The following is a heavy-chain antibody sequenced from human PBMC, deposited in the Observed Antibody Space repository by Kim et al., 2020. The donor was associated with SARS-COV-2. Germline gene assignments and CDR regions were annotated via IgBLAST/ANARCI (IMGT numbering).Heavy chain of an antibody. CDR3: ARDYLVGYYDSRADAFDI. CDR1: GYTFTSYY. D-gene: IGHD3-22*01. CDR2: INPSGGST. Sequence: ASVKVSCKASGYTFTSYYMHWVRQAPGQGLEWMGIINPSGGSTSYAQKFQGRVTMTRDTSTSTVNMELSSLRSEDTAVYYCARDYLVGYYDSRADAFDIWGQGTMVTVSS. V-gene: IGHV1-46*01. J-gene: IGHJ3*02.